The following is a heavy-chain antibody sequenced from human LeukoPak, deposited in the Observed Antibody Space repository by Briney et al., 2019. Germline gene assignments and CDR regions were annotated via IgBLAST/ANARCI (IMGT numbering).Heavy chain of an antibody. J-gene: IGHJ6*02. V-gene: IGHV1-2*02. Sequence: ASVKVSCKASGYTFTGYYMRWVRQAPGQGLGWMGWINPNSGGTNYAQKFQGRVTMTRDTSISTAYMELSRLRSDDTAVYYCARAYLYYDFWSGYQTTYGMDVWGQGTTVTVSS. CDR2: INPNSGGT. D-gene: IGHD3-3*01. CDR1: GYTFTGYY. CDR3: ARAYLYYDFWSGYQTTYGMDV.